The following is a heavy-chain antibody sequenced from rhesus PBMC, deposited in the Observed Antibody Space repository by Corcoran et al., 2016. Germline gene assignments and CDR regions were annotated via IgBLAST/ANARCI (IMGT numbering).Heavy chain of an antibody. CDR1: GGSISDDYY. Sequence: QVQMRESGPGLVKPSETLTLTCAVSGGSISDDYYWSWFRQPPGKVLEWIGYIFGIGGGTNYNPSLKTRVTISKDPAKNQSSLKRSAGTAADTAVYDWVRASGYRGSHQPHWGQGVLVTVSS. J-gene: IGHJ4*01. D-gene: IGHD3-16*01. CDR3: VRASGYRGSHQPH. V-gene: IGHV4-106*01. CDR2: IFGIGGGT.